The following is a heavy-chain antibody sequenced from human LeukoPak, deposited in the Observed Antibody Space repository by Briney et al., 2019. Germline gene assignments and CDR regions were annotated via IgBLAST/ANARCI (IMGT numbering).Heavy chain of an antibody. V-gene: IGHV3-48*01. CDR2: ISGSSGII. J-gene: IGHJ5*02. D-gene: IGHD2/OR15-2a*01. CDR3: AKIGAPFPRNWFDP. Sequence: PGGSLRLSCAASGFTFNTYTMNWVRQAPGKGLEWVSYISGSSGIIDYADSVRGRFTISRDNAKNSLYLQMTSLRAEDTAVCSCAKIGAPFPRNWFDPWGQGTLVTVSS. CDR1: GFTFNTYT.